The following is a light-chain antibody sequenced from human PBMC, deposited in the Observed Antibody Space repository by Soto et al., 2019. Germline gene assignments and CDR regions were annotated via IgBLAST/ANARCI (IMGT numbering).Light chain of an antibody. Sequence: DIVMTQSPLSLPVTLGEAASISCRASQSLLQSNGYYYLDWYLQRPGQSPQVLIFLGSNRATGVPDRFSGSASGTEFTLKISRVEAEDDGVYYCMQALQTPPTFGQGTKLEIK. CDR1: QSLLQSNGYYY. CDR3: MQALQTPPT. CDR2: LGS. V-gene: IGKV2-28*01. J-gene: IGKJ2*01.